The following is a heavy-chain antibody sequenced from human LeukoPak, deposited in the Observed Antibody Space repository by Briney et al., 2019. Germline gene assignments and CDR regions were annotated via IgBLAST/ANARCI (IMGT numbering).Heavy chain of an antibody. D-gene: IGHD5-18*01. Sequence: GGSLRLSCAASGFTVSSNYMTWVRQAPGKGLEWVSVIYSGGGTYYADSVKGRFTISRDNFKNTLYLQMNSLRAEDTAVYYCARVDTAMAGGDYWGQGTLVTVSS. CDR2: IYSGGGT. V-gene: IGHV3-53*01. CDR1: GFTVSSNY. CDR3: ARVDTAMAGGDY. J-gene: IGHJ4*02.